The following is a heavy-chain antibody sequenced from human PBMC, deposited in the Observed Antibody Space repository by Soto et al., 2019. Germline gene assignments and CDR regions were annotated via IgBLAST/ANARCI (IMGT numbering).Heavy chain of an antibody. CDR1: GYSFTSYW. J-gene: IGHJ6*02. Sequence: PGEPVKISCXGSGYSFTSYWISWVRQMPGKGLEWLGRIDPSDSYTNYSPSFQGHVTISADKSISTAYLQWSSLKASDTAMYYCARPNHRGSPKSYYYYGMDVWGQGTTVTVSS. CDR3: ARPNHRGSPKSYYYYGMDV. CDR2: IDPSDSYT. D-gene: IGHD2-8*01. V-gene: IGHV5-10-1*01.